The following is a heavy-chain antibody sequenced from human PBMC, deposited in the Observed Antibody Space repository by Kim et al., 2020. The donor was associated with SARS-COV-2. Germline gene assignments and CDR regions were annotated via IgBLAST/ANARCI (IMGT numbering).Heavy chain of an antibody. J-gene: IGHJ6*01. D-gene: IGHD6-13*01. CDR1: GFTFSSYA. V-gene: IGHV3-64*01. Sequence: GGSLRLSCAASGFTFSSYAMHWVRQAPGKGLEYVSAISSNGGSTYYANSVKGRFTISRDNSKNTLYLQMGSLRAEDMAVYYCARDGYSSSWYAHYYYGM. CDR2: ISSNGGST. CDR3: ARDGYSSSWYAHYYYGM.